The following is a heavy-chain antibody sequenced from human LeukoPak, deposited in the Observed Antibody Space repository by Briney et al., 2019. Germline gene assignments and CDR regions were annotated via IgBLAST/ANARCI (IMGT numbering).Heavy chain of an antibody. J-gene: IGHJ4*02. CDR2: INPNSGGT. V-gene: IGHV1-2*02. CDR3: ASTIAAAGEIDY. CDR1: GCTFTGYY. Sequence: ASVKVSCKASGCTFTGYYMHWVRQAPGQGLEWMGWINPNSGGTNYAQKFQGRVTMTRDTSNSTAYMELSRLRSDDTAVYYCASTIAAAGEIDYWGQGTLVTVSS. D-gene: IGHD6-13*01.